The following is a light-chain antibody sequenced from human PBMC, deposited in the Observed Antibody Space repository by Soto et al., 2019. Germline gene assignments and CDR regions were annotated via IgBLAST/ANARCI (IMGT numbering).Light chain of an antibody. CDR3: LQDHDDSWT. V-gene: IGKV1-17*01. Sequence: DIQMTQSPSSLSASVGDRVTITCRASQGIGTDLGWYRQKPGRAPERLIYSTSSLQSGVPSRFSGSGSGTEFSLTITSLQPEDFATYYCLQDHDDSWTFGQGTKVDIK. J-gene: IGKJ1*01. CDR1: QGIGTD. CDR2: STS.